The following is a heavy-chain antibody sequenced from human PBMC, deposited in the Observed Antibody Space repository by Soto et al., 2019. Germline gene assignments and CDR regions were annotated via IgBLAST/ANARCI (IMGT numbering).Heavy chain of an antibody. CDR3: ARSSGTSYIWFDP. J-gene: IGHJ5*02. Sequence: APVKVSCKASGYTFTNYLMHWARQAPGQRLEWMGWINAGNGNTKYSQKFQGRVTITRDTSTSTAYMEVRSLRSDDTAVYYCARSSGTSYIWFDPWGQGTLVTVSS. D-gene: IGHD1-26*01. CDR1: GYTFTNYL. V-gene: IGHV1-3*01. CDR2: INAGNGNT.